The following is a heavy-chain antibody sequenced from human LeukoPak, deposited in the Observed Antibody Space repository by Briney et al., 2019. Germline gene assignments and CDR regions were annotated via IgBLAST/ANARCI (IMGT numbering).Heavy chain of an antibody. Sequence: PSETLSLTCAVYGGSFSGYYWSWIRQPPGKGLEWMGEINHSGSTNYNPSLKSRVTISVDTSKNQFSLKLSSVTAADTAVYYCARDLRWRAFDVWGQGTMVTVSS. J-gene: IGHJ3*01. CDR3: ARDLRWRAFDV. V-gene: IGHV4-34*01. CDR2: INHSGST. CDR1: GGSFSGYY. D-gene: IGHD4-23*01.